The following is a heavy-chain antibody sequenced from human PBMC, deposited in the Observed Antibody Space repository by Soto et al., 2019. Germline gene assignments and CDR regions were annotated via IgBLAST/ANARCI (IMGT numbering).Heavy chain of an antibody. V-gene: IGHV3-30-3*01. CDR1: GFTFSSYA. CDR2: ISYDGSNK. D-gene: IGHD3-10*01. CDR3: ARVSENSSGSHNYYYYGMDV. Sequence: GGSLRLSCAASGFTFSSYAMHWVRQAPGKGLEWVAVISYDGSNKYYADSVKGRFTISRDNSKNTLYLQMNSLRAEDTAVYYCARVSENSSGSHNYYYYGMDVWGQGTTVTVSS. J-gene: IGHJ6*02.